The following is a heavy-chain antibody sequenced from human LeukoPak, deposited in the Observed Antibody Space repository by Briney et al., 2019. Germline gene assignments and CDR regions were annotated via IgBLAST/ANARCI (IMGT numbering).Heavy chain of an antibody. V-gene: IGHV3-30*02. Sequence: GGSLRLSRAASGFTFSTFGMHWVRQAPGKGLEWVVFIRYDGSSKYYADSVKGRFTISRDNSKNTLYLQMNSLRAEDTAVYYCAAPGCSSACYYYMDVWGKGTTVTVSS. D-gene: IGHD2-2*01. CDR2: IRYDGSSK. CDR3: AAPGCSSACYYYMDV. CDR1: GFTFSTFG. J-gene: IGHJ6*03.